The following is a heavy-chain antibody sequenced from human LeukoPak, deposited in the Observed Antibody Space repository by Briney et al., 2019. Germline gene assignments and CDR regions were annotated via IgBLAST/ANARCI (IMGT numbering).Heavy chain of an antibody. CDR1: GGSISSGSYY. J-gene: IGHJ4*02. V-gene: IGHV4-61*02. CDR3: ARGGSEMITFGGVIVASNDY. D-gene: IGHD3-16*02. Sequence: SQTLSLTCTVSGGSISSGSYYWSWIRQPAGKGLEWIGRIYTNGSTNYNPSLKSRVTISVDTSKNQFSLKLSSVTAADTAVYYCARGGSEMITFGGVIVASNDYWGQGALVTVSS. CDR2: IYTNGST.